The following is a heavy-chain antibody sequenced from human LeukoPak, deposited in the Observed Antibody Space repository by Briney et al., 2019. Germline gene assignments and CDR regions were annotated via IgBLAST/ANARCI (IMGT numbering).Heavy chain of an antibody. J-gene: IGHJ5*02. D-gene: IGHD5-12*01. Sequence: KTSETLSLTCAVYGESFSEYYWSWIRQPPGEGLEWIGQINHSGGTNYHPSLKTRVTISLDTSKNQVSLKLRSVTAADTAVYYCAFEGPVSGYAFDPWGQGALVAVSS. V-gene: IGHV4-34*01. CDR1: GESFSEYY. CDR3: AFEGPVSGYAFDP. CDR2: INHSGGT.